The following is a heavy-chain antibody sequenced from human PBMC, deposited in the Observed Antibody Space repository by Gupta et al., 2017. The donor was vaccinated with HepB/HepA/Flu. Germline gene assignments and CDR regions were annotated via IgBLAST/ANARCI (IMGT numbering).Heavy chain of an antibody. CDR1: GGPISSRSYY. CDR2: IYYIGST. J-gene: IGHJ6*02. CDR3: ARHVSTETRELRHYYYGMDV. V-gene: IGHV4-39*01. D-gene: IGHD1-26*01. Sequence: QLQLQESGPGLVKPSETLSVTCTVSGGPISSRSYYWGWIRQPPGKGLEWIGIIYYIGSTYYNPSLKSRVTISVDTSKNQFSLKLSSLTAADTAVYYCARHVSTETRELRHYYYGMDVWGQGTTVTVSS.